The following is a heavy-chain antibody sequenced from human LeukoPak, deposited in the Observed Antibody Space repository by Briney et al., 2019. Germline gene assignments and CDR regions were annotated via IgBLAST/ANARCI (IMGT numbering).Heavy chain of an antibody. D-gene: IGHD3-10*01. J-gene: IGHJ4*02. CDR3: ARGGGINLIRGSPPPFDY. CDR2: FSSRSTYI. CDR1: GFTFGTNS. Sequence: GGSLRLSFEASGFTFGTNSMNWAGQAPGKGLEWVYSFSSRSTYIYYADSVKGRFTISRDNAKNSLYLQMNSLRAEDTAVYYCARGGGINLIRGSPPPFDYWGQGTLVTVSS. V-gene: IGHV3-21*01.